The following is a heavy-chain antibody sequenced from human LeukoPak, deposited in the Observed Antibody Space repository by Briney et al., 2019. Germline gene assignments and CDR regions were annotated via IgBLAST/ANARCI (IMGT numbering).Heavy chain of an antibody. V-gene: IGHV3-30*02. J-gene: IGHJ4*02. D-gene: IGHD5-18*01. CDR3: AKDSIQGDTALDY. Sequence: GGSLRLSCAASGFTFSNHGMHWVRQAPGKGLEWLAFIRYDGSIKYYADPVKGRFTISRDNSRNTLYLQMNSLRAEDTAVYYCAKDSIQGDTALDYWGQGTLVTVSS. CDR1: GFTFSNHG. CDR2: IRYDGSIK.